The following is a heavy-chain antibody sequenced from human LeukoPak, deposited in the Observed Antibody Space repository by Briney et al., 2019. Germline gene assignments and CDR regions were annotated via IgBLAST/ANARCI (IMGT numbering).Heavy chain of an antibody. J-gene: IGHJ3*02. CDR3: ARDPLYKTWGAFDI. Sequence: VGSLRLSCAASAFTFSSYSMNWVRQAPGKGLEWVSSISSSSSYIYYADSVKGRFTISRDNAKNSLYLQMNSLRAEDTAVYYCARDPLYKTWGAFDIWGQGTMVTVSS. CDR1: AFTFSSYS. CDR2: ISSSSSYI. V-gene: IGHV3-21*01. D-gene: IGHD2-2*02.